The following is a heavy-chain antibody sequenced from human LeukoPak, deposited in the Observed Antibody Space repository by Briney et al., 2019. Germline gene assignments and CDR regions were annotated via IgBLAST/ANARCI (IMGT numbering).Heavy chain of an antibody. CDR2: IYYSGST. V-gene: IGHV4-30-4*07. J-gene: IGHJ4*02. Sequence: SETLSLTCAVSGGSISSGGYSWSWIRQPPGKGLEWIGYIYYSGSTYYNPSLKSRVTISVDTSKNQFSLKLSSVTAADTAVYYCARVRLSATVTFDYWGQGTLVTVS. CDR1: GGSISSGGYS. CDR3: ARVRLSATVTFDY. D-gene: IGHD4-17*01.